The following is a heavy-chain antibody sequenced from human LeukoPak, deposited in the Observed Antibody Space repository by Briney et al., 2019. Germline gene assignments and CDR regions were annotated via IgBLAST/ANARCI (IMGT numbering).Heavy chain of an antibody. V-gene: IGHV3-23*01. CDR2: ISGSGGSI. J-gene: IGHJ4*02. CDR3: AKVELGLKQQLVPPPFDY. CDR1: GFTFSSYA. Sequence: GGSLRLSCAASGFTFSSYAMSWVRQAPGKGLEWVSAISGSGGSIYYADSVKGRFTISRDNSKNTLYLQMNSLRAEDTAVYYCAKVELGLKQQLVPPPFDYWGQGTLVTVSS. D-gene: IGHD6-13*01.